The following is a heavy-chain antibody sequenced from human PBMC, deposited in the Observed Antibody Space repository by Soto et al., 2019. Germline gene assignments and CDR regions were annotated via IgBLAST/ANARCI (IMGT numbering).Heavy chain of an antibody. CDR2: IYYSGST. J-gene: IGHJ4*02. D-gene: IGHD5-18*01. CDR1: GGSISSSSYY. CDR3: AALGYSYGYVHFDY. Sequence: QLQLQESGPGLVKPSETLSLTCTVSGGSISSSSYYWGWIRQPPGKGLEWIGSIYYSGSTYYNPSLKSRVTISVDTSKNQFSLKLSSVTAADTAVYYCAALGYSYGYVHFDYWGQGTLVTVSS. V-gene: IGHV4-39*01.